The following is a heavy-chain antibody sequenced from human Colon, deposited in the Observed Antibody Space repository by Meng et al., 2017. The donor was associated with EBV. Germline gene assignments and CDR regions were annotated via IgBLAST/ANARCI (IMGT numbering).Heavy chain of an antibody. D-gene: IGHD2-2*01. CDR2: IYRGGGT. CDR3: ARVRVIPAAVGFDY. CDR1: GGSISTSDW. Sequence: QLQESGPGLVEPSGTLSLACAVSGGSISTSDWWSWGRQPPGKGLEWIGEIYRGGGTNYNPSFKSRVTISVDTSNNHFSLKLSYVTAADTAVYYCARVRVIPAAVGFDYWGQGTLVTVSS. V-gene: IGHV4-4*02. J-gene: IGHJ4*02.